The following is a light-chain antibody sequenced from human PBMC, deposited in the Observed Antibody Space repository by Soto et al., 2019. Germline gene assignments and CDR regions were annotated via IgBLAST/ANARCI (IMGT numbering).Light chain of an antibody. CDR2: AAS. J-gene: IGKJ5*01. CDR1: QSISSY. CDR3: QQSYNTPIT. Sequence: IQITQSPSALAAPAGDRGTSTCRASQSISSYLNWYQQKPGKAPNLLIVAASSLQSGVPSRFSGSGSGTDFTLTISSLQPEDFATYYCQQSYNTPITFGQGTRLEIK. V-gene: IGKV1-39*01.